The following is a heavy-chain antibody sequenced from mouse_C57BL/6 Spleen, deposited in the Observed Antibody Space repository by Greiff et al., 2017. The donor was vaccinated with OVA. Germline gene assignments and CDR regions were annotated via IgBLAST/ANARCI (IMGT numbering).Heavy chain of an antibody. V-gene: IGHV1-82*01. CDR1: GYAFSSSW. J-gene: IGHJ2*01. Sequence: QVQLKQSGPELVKPGASVKISCKASGYAFSSSWMNWVKQRPGKGLEWIGRIYPGDGDTNYNGKFKGKATLTADKSSSTAYMQLSSLTSEDSAVYFCVFDYDEGHYFDYWGQGTTLTVSS. D-gene: IGHD2-4*01. CDR2: IYPGDGDT. CDR3: VFDYDEGHYFDY.